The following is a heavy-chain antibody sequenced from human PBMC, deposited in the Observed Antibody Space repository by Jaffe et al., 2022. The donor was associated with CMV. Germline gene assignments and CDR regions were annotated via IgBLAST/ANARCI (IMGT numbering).Heavy chain of an antibody. J-gene: IGHJ6*02. CDR2: IYSGGST. V-gene: IGHV3-53*01. CDR1: GFTVSSNY. CDR3: ARGPSPRPTVTTFGYYYYYGMDV. Sequence: EVQLVESGGGLIQPGGSLRLSCAASGFTVSSNYMSWVRQAPGKGLEWVSVIYSGGSTYYADSVKGRFTISRDNSKNTLYLQMNSLRAEDTAVYYCARGPSPRPTVTTFGYYYYYGMDVWGQGTTVTVSS. D-gene: IGHD4-4*01.